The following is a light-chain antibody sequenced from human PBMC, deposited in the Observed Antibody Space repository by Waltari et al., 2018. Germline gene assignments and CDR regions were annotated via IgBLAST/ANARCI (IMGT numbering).Light chain of an antibody. CDR2: DAS. CDR1: QSVSSC. V-gene: IGKV3-11*01. Sequence: EIVLTQSPATLSLSPGEGVTLSCRASQSVSSCLAWYQQKAGQAPRLLIYDASNRATGIPARFSGSGSGTDFTLTISSLEPEDFAVYYCQQRSNWPRTFGQGTKVEIK. J-gene: IGKJ1*01. CDR3: QQRSNWPRT.